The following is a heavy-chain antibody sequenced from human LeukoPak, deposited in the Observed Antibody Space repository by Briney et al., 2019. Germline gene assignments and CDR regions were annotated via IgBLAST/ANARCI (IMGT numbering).Heavy chain of an antibody. CDR1: GYTFTSYY. J-gene: IGHJ5*02. CDR2: INRSGGST. D-gene: IGHD5-18*01. Sequence: ASVKVSCKASGYTFTSYYMHWVRQAPGQGIEWMGIINRSGGSTSYAQKFQGRVTMTMDMSTSTVYMELSSLRSEDTAVYYCARSDTANWFDPWGQGTLVTVSS. CDR3: ARSDTANWFDP. V-gene: IGHV1-46*01.